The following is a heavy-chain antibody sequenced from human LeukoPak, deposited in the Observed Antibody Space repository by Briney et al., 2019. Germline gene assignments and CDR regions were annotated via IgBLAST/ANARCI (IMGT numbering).Heavy chain of an antibody. Sequence: PSETLSLTCTVSGGSISSYYWSWIRQPPGKGLEWIGYIYYSGSTNYNPSLKSRVTISVDTSKNQFSLKLSSVTAADTAVYHCARHSSGYSFEYWGQGTLVTVSS. D-gene: IGHD3-22*01. V-gene: IGHV4-59*01. CDR2: IYYSGST. J-gene: IGHJ4*02. CDR1: GGSISSYY. CDR3: ARHSSGYSFEY.